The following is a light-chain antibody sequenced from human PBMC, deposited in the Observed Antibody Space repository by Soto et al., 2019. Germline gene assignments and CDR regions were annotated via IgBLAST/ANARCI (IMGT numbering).Light chain of an antibody. J-gene: IGKJ1*01. CDR2: STS. CDR1: QNIDNY. CDR3: QQSSNIPWT. Sequence: DIQLTQSPSSLSASLGDRVTVSCRSSQNIDNYLNWYVQRPGKAPELLIYSTSNLKSGVPSRFRGSGSGTDFSLTINSLQSEDFATYYCQQSSNIPWTFGQGTKVDIK. V-gene: IGKV1-39*01.